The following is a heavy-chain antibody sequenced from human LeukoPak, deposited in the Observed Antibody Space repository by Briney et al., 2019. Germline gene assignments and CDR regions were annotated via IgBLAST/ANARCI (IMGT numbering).Heavy chain of an antibody. CDR2: FYSGGGT. CDR1: GFTFSSNY. D-gene: IGHD3-22*01. Sequence: GGSLRLSCAASGFTFSSNYMGWVRQAPGKGLEWVSLFYSGGGTSYADSVKGRFTISRDNSKNTLYLQMNSLRAEDTAVYYCARDGDSSGYYWGSYWGQGTLVTVSS. CDR3: ARDGDSSGYYWGSY. V-gene: IGHV3-53*01. J-gene: IGHJ4*02.